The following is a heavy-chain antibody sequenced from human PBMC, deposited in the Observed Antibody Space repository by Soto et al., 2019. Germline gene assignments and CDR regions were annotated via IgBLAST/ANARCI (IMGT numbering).Heavy chain of an antibody. D-gene: IGHD2-2*01. CDR1: GGSISSGGFY. J-gene: IGHJ5*02. Sequence: SETLSLTCSVSGGSISSGGFYWTWIRQHPGKGLEWIGFIYDSGTTYYNPSLKSRVTISVDTSKNQFSLKLSSVSAADTALYYCARCSLVVVPAPGFDPWGRGTLVTVSS. CDR3: ARCSLVVVPAPGFDP. CDR2: IYDSGTT. V-gene: IGHV4-31*03.